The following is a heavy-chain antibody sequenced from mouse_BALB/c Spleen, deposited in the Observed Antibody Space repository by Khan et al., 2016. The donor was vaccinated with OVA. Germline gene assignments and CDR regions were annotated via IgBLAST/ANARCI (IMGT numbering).Heavy chain of an antibody. CDR2: ILYSGST. D-gene: IGHD2-14*01. Sequence: EVELVESGPSLVKPSQTLSLTCSVSGDSITSGYWCWIRKFPGNKLEYMGYILYSGSTYYNPSLKSRISITRHTSQNQYYLQLNSVTTEDTATYYCARSTYRYAFAYWGQGTLVTVSA. CDR3: ARSTYRYAFAY. CDR1: GDSITSGY. V-gene: IGHV3-8*02. J-gene: IGHJ3*01.